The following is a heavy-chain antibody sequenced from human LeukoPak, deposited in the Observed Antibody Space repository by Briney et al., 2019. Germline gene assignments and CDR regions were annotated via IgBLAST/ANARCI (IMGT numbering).Heavy chain of an antibody. D-gene: IGHD5-12*01. J-gene: IGHJ6*03. CDR2: INTNTGNP. Sequence: ASVKVSCKASGYTFISYAMNWVRQAPGQGLEWMGWINTNTGNPTYAQGFTGRFVFSLDTSVSTAYLQISSLKAEDTAVYYCARYVIYSGYDRNYYMDVWGKGTTVTVSS. V-gene: IGHV7-4-1*02. CDR1: GYTFISYA. CDR3: ARYVIYSGYDRNYYMDV.